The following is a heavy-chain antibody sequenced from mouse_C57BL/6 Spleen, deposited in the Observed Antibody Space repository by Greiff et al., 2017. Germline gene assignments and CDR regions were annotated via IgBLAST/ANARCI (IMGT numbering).Heavy chain of an antibody. CDR3: ASGGDGYYPSFAY. J-gene: IGHJ3*01. CDR2: IWGVGST. CDR1: GFSLTSYG. Sequence: VMLVESGPGLVAPSQSLSITCTVSGFSLTSYGVDWVRQSPGKGLEWLGVIWGVGSTNYNSALKSRLSISKDNSKSQVFLKMNSLQTDDTAMYYCASGGDGYYPSFAYWGQGTLVTVSA. V-gene: IGHV2-6*01. D-gene: IGHD2-3*01.